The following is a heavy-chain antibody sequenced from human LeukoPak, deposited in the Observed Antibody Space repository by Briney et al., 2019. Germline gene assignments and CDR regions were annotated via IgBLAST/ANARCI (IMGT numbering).Heavy chain of an antibody. J-gene: IGHJ3*02. CDR3: ARGGSGSYFAAFDI. D-gene: IGHD3-10*01. Sequence: ASVKVSCKASGGTFSSYAISWVRQAPGQGLEWMGGIIPIFGTANYAQKFQGRVTITADESTSTAYMELSSLRSEDTAVYYCARGGSGSYFAAFDIWGQGTMVTVSS. CDR1: GGTFSSYA. V-gene: IGHV1-69*13. CDR2: IIPIFGTA.